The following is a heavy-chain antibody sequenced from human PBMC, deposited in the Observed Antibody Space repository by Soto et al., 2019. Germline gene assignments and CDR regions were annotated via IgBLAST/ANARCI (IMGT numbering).Heavy chain of an antibody. CDR3: ARGGVGATRDFDY. V-gene: IGHV3-11*06. CDR2: ISSSSYT. Sequence: GGSLRLSCAASGFTFSDYYMSWIRQAPGKGLEWVSYISSSSYTNYADSVKGRFTISRDNAKNSLYLQMNSLRAEDTAVYYCARGGVGATRDFDYWGQGTLVTVSS. D-gene: IGHD1-26*01. J-gene: IGHJ4*02. CDR1: GFTFSDYY.